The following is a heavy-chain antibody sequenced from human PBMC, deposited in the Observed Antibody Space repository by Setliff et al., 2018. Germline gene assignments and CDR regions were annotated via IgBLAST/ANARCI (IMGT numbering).Heavy chain of an antibody. D-gene: IGHD1-26*01. CDR2: ISTDGSSI. V-gene: IGHV3-74*03. CDR1: GFTFSTYW. CDR3: ARVGSKPQLGWFDP. J-gene: IGHJ5*02. Sequence: QSGGSLRLSCAASGFTFSTYWMHWVRQAPGQGLVWVARISTDGSSITYADSVKGRFTISRDNARNTLYLQMNSLTAEDTAVYYCARVGSKPQLGWFDPWGQGTLVTVSS.